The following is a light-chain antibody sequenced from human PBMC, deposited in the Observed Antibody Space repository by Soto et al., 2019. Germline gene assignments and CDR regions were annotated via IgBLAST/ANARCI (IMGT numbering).Light chain of an antibody. CDR1: SSNIGAGYD. J-gene: IGLJ2*01. CDR3: QSYDSGLSGWKV. V-gene: IGLV1-40*01. CDR2: GNS. Sequence: QSVLTQPPSVSGAPGQRVTISCTGSSSNIGAGYDVHWYQQLPGTAPKLLIYGNSNRPSGVPDRFSGSKSGTSASLAITGLRAEDEADDYCQSYDSGLSGWKVFGGGTKLTVL.